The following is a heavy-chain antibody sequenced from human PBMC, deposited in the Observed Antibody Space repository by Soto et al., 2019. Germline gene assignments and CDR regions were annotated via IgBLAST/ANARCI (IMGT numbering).Heavy chain of an antibody. V-gene: IGHV4-34*01. Sequence: SETLSLTCAVYGGSFSGYYWSWIRQPPGKGLEWIGEINHSGSTNYNPSLKSRVTISVDTSKNQFSLKLSSVTAADTAVYYCARCFMGSGYFHYYYYYGMDVWGQGTTVTVSS. J-gene: IGHJ6*02. D-gene: IGHD3-3*01. CDR3: ARCFMGSGYFHYYYYYGMDV. CDR2: INHSGST. CDR1: GGSFSGYY.